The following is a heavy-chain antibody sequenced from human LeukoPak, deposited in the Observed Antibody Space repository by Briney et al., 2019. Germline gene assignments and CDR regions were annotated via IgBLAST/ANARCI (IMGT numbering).Heavy chain of an antibody. V-gene: IGHV3-23*01. Sequence: GGSLRLSCAASGFIFSSYAMNWVRQAPGKGLEWVSAISGGGGSTYYADSVKGRFTISRDNSENALYVQMNSLRAEDTAIYYCAKKAAYSSSSWYFDYWGQGTLVTASP. D-gene: IGHD6-6*01. CDR2: ISGGGGST. J-gene: IGHJ4*02. CDR1: GFIFSSYA. CDR3: AKKAAYSSSSWYFDY.